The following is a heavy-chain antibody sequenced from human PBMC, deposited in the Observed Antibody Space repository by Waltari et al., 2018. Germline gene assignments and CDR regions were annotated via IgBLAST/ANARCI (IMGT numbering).Heavy chain of an antibody. CDR1: GFTVSSNY. D-gene: IGHD6-19*01. CDR3: AREVAGTRVSRHIDAFDI. V-gene: IGHV3-53*02. J-gene: IGHJ3*02. Sequence: EVQLVETGGGLIQPGGSLRLSCAASGFTVSSNYMSWVRQAPGKGLEWVSVIYSGGSTYYADSVKGRFTISRDNSKNTLYLQMNSLRAEDTAVYYCAREVAGTRVSRHIDAFDIWGQGTMVTVSS. CDR2: IYSGGST.